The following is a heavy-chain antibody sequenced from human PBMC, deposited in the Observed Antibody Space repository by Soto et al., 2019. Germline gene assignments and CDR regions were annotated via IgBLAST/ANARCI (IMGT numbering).Heavy chain of an antibody. CDR2: ISWNSGSI. CDR1: GFTFDDYA. CDR3: AKDIGLLRDLYYFDY. Sequence: GGSLRLSCAASGFTFDDYAMHWVRQAPGKGLEWVSGISWNSGSIGYADSVKGRFTFSRDNAKNSLYLQMNSLRAEDTALYYCAKDIGLLRDLYYFDYWGQGTLVTVSS. D-gene: IGHD2-21*02. J-gene: IGHJ4*02. V-gene: IGHV3-9*01.